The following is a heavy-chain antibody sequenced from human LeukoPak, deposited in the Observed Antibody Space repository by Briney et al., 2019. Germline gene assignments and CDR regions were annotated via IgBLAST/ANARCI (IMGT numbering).Heavy chain of an antibody. CDR2: ISSSSITI. CDR1: GFTFSDFG. J-gene: IGHJ6*03. D-gene: IGHD6-6*01. CDR3: ARDTLYSSSSHYMDV. V-gene: IGHV3-48*01. Sequence: SGGSLRLSCVASGFTFSDFGINWVRQAPGKGLEWVSYISSSSITIYYADFVKGRFTISRDNAKNSLYLQMNSLRAEDTAVYYCARDTLYSSSSHYMDVWGKGTTVTVSS.